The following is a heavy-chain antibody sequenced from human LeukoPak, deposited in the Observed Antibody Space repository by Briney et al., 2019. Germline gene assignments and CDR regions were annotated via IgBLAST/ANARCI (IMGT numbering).Heavy chain of an antibody. D-gene: IGHD3-10*01. Sequence: QTGGSLRLSCAASGFTFSSYGMHWVRQAPGKGLEWVAFIRYDGSNKYYADSVKGRFTISRDNSKNTLYLQMNSLRAEDTAVYYCASYNSRSGGSYFSPYYYMDVWGKGTTVTISS. CDR2: IRYDGSNK. V-gene: IGHV3-30*02. CDR1: GFTFSSYG. CDR3: ASYNSRSGGSYFSPYYYMDV. J-gene: IGHJ6*03.